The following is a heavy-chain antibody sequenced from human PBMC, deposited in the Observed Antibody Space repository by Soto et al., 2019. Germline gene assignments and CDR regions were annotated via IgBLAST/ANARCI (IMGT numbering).Heavy chain of an antibody. CDR3: VRAPLDYYSADYFDN. D-gene: IGHD2-21*01. CDR1: GYTSTEND. Sequence: WASVKVSCKASGYTSTENDINWVRQATGQGLEWMGWMNPNSGNTGYAQKFQGRVTMTRDNSITTAYMELSSLRSEDTAVYFCVRAPLDYYSADYFDNWGQGTLVTVSS. CDR2: MNPNSGNT. V-gene: IGHV1-8*01. J-gene: IGHJ4*02.